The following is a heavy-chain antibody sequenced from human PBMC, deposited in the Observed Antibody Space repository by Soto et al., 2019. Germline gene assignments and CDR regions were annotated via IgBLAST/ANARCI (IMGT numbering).Heavy chain of an antibody. CDR2: IFYSGTA. J-gene: IGHJ3*01. CDR3: AREVITPVHQGADDAFDV. D-gene: IGHD2-21*01. CDR1: GGSISSGNHF. V-gene: IGHV4-30-4*01. Sequence: QVQLQEAGPGLVKPSQTLSLTCIVSGGSISSGNHFWSWIRQPPGKGLEWIGYIFYSGTAYYNSSIKSRLSLSVDTSKNQFSLNLSSVTAADTAMSYCAREVITPVHQGADDAFDVWGQGTMVTVSS.